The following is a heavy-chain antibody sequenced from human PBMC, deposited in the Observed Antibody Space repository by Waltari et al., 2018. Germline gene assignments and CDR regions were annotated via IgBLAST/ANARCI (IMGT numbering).Heavy chain of an antibody. J-gene: IGHJ4*02. CDR3: ARGSIMIPFDS. CDR2: LYYGGRT. Sequence: QLQLQESGPGLVKPSETLSLSCTVSDGSISSSNYDWGWIRQSPGKGLEWIGCLYYGGRTYCTPSLESRVPISVDTSKNELSLRLSSVTAADTAVYYCARGSIMIPFDSWGQGTRVAVSS. D-gene: IGHD3-16*01. CDR1: DGSISSSNYD. V-gene: IGHV4-39*07.